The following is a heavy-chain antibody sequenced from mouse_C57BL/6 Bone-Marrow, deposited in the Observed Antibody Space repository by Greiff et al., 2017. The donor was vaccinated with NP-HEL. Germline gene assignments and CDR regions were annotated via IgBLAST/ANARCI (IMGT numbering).Heavy chain of an antibody. Sequence: QVQLQQSGPELVKPGASVKISCKASGYAFSSSWMNWVKQRPGKGLEWIGRIYPGDGDTNYNGKFKGKATLTADKSSSTAYMQLSSLTSEDSAVYFCARSPRDGYYFDYWGQGTTLTVSS. CDR2: IYPGDGDT. D-gene: IGHD2-3*01. V-gene: IGHV1-82*01. CDR1: GYAFSSSW. J-gene: IGHJ2*01. CDR3: ARSPRDGYYFDY.